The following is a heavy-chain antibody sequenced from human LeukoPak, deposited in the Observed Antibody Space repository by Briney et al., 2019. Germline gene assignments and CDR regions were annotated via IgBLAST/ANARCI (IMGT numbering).Heavy chain of an antibody. CDR1: GYTFTSYG. D-gene: IGHD3-22*01. V-gene: IGHV1-18*01. Sequence: ASVKVSCKASGYTFTSYGISWVRQAPGQGLEWMGWISAYNGNTNYAQKLQGRVTMTTDTSTSTAYMELRSLRSDDTAVYYCAWSSGYYPRAAFDIWGQGTMVTVSS. CDR3: AWSSGYYPRAAFDI. J-gene: IGHJ3*02. CDR2: ISAYNGNT.